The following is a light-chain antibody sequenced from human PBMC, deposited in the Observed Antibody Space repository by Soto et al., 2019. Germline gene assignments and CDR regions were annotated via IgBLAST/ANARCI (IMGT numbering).Light chain of an antibody. CDR3: QQYTSYWT. CDR1: QSVSNW. J-gene: IGKJ1*01. CDR2: DAS. Sequence: DIHLTQSPSTLSASVGARVTMTCRASQSVSNWLAWYQQKPGKAPKLLIYDASTLEGGVPSRFSGSGSGTEFTLTISSLQPDDYATYYCQQYTSYWTFGQGTKVDIK. V-gene: IGKV1-5*01.